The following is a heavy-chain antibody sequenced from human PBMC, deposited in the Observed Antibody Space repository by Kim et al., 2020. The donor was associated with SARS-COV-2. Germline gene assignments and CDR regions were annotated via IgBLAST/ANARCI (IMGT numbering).Heavy chain of an antibody. CDR2: INHSGST. Sequence: SETLSLTCAVYGGSFSGYYWSWIRQPPGKGLEWIGEINHSGSTNYNPSLKSRVTISVDTSKNQFSLKLSSVTAADTAVYYCARDRRDGYNKYYYYGMDVWGQGTTVTVSS. D-gene: IGHD5-12*01. CDR3: ARDRRDGYNKYYYYGMDV. J-gene: IGHJ6*02. CDR1: GGSFSGYY. V-gene: IGHV4-34*01.